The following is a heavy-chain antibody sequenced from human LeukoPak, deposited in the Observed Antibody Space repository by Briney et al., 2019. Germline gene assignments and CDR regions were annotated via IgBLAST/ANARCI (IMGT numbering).Heavy chain of an antibody. V-gene: IGHV1-69*13. D-gene: IGHD2-2*01. J-gene: IGHJ4*02. Sequence: ASVKVSCKASGGTFSSYAISWVRQAPGQGLEWMGGIIPIFGTANYAQKFQGRVTITADEPTSTAYMELSSLRSEDTAVYYCARLVSDPGQLPIDYWGQGTLVTVSS. CDR1: GGTFSSYA. CDR2: IIPIFGTA. CDR3: ARLVSDPGQLPIDY.